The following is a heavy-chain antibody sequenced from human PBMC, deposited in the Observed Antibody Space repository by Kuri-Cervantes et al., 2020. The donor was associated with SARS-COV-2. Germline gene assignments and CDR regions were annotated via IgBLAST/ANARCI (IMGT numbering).Heavy chain of an antibody. V-gene: IGHV4-34*01. CDR3: ARGSESPPFDY. J-gene: IGHJ4*02. CDR2: INHSGST. CDR1: GGSFSGYY. D-gene: IGHD2/OR15-2a*01. Sequence: GSLRLSCAVYGGSFSGYYWSWIRQPPGKGLEWIGEINHSGSTNYNPSLKSRVTISADTSKNQFSLKLSSVTAADTAVYYCARGSESPPFDYWGQGTLVTVSS.